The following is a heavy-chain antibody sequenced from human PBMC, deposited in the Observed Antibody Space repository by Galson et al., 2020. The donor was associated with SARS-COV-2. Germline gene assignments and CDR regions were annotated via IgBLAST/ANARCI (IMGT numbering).Heavy chain of an antibody. CDR2: IYTSGST. Sequence: SQTLSLTCTVSGGSISSYYWSWIRQPAGKGLEWIGRIYTSGSTNYNPSLKSRVTMSVDTSKNQFSLKLSSVTAADTAVYYCARARVVPAAGGVNNWFDPWGQGTLVTVSS. CDR3: ARARVVPAAGGVNNWFDP. J-gene: IGHJ5*02. D-gene: IGHD2-2*01. CDR1: GGSISSYY. V-gene: IGHV4-4*07.